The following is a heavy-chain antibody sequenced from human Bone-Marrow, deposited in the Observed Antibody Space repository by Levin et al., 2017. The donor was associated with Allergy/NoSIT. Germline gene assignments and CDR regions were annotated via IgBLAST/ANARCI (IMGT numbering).Heavy chain of an antibody. CDR2: INEGGGSK. Sequence: PGGSLRLSCAASGFTFSNYWMTWVRQAPGKGLEWVAQINEGGGSKFYVDSVKGRFTISRDNAKDSLYLQMNSLRAEDTAMYHCVRIGKNNWNLDYWGRGTLVTVSS. J-gene: IGHJ4*02. CDR3: VRIGKNNWNLDY. D-gene: IGHD1-1*01. CDR1: GFTFSNYW. V-gene: IGHV3-7*01.